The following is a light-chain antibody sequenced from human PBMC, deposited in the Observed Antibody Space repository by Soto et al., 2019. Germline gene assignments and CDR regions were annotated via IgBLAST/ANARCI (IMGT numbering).Light chain of an antibody. CDR3: SSFTSISTVL. Sequence: QSVLTQPASVSGSLGQSITISCTGTSSDVGGYNYVSWYQHHPGKDPKVVIFEVTKRPSGVSSRFSGSKSGNTASLTVSGLQAEDEGDYYCSSFTSISTVLCGGGTKLTVL. CDR2: EVT. CDR1: SSDVGGYNY. V-gene: IGLV2-14*01. J-gene: IGLJ2*01.